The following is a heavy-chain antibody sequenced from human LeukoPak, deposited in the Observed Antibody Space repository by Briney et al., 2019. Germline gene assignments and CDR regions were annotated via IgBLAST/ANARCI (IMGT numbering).Heavy chain of an antibody. V-gene: IGHV1-2*02. CDR3: ARDSRSSSWCSLDY. Sequence: ASVKVSRKASGYTFTGYYMHWVRQDPGQGLEWMGWINPNSGGTNYAQKFPGRVTLTRDTSISTAYMELSRLRSDDTAVYYCARDSRSSSWCSLDYWGQRTLVTVSS. D-gene: IGHD6-13*01. CDR2: INPNSGGT. CDR1: GYTFTGYY. J-gene: IGHJ4*02.